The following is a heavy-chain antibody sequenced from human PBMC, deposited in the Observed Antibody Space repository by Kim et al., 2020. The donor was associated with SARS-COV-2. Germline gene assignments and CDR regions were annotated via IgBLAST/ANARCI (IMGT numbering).Heavy chain of an antibody. CDR3: ARQGSHGSGSYYLDY. V-gene: IGHV4-39*01. CDR1: GGSVSSNTCY. CDR2: IYYSGST. J-gene: IGHJ4*01. Sequence: ETLSLTCTVSGGSVSSNTCYWAWIRQPPGKGLEWIGSIYYSGSTYYNPSLKSRVTISVDTSKNQFSLKVTSVTAADTAVYYCARQGSHGSGSYYLDYWG. D-gene: IGHD3-10*01.